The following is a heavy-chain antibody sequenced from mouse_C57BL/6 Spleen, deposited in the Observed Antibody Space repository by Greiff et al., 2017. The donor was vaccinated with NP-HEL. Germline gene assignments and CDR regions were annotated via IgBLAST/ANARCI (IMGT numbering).Heavy chain of an antibody. CDR2: IWSGGST. D-gene: IGHD1-1*01. CDR1: GFSLTSYG. J-gene: IGHJ4*01. V-gene: IGHV2-2*01. Sequence: QVQLQESGPGLVQPSQSLSITCTVSGFSLTSYGVHWVRQSPGKGLEWLGVIWSGGSTDYNAAFISRLSISKDNSKSQVFFKMNSLQADDTAIYYCARKGDNYGSSLSYAMDYWGQGTSVTVSS. CDR3: ARKGDNYGSSLSYAMDY.